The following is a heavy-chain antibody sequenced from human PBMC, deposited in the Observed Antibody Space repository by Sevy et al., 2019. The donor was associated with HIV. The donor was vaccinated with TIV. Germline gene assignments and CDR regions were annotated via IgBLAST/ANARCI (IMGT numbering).Heavy chain of an antibody. CDR2: FDPEDGET. J-gene: IGHJ6*02. CDR1: GYTLTELS. D-gene: IGHD6-25*01. V-gene: IGHV1-24*01. Sequence: ASVKVSCKVSGYTLTELSMHWVRQAPGKGLEWMGGFDPEDGETIYAQKFQGRVTMTEDTFTDTAYMELSSLRSEDTAVYYCATAPPRLSYYYYGMDVWGQGTTVTVSS. CDR3: ATAPPRLSYYYYGMDV.